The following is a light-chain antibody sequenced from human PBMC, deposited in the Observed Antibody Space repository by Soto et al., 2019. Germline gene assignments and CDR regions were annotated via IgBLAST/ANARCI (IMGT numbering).Light chain of an antibody. CDR1: QSISSW. CDR2: KAS. J-gene: IGKJ1*01. CDR3: QQYNTYPWT. Sequence: DIQMTQSPSILSASVGVRVTITCRASQSISSWLSWYQQKPGKAPNLLIHKASHVESVVPSRFSDSVSGTEFTLTISSLQPGDFATYYCQQYNTYPWTFGQGTKVQIK. V-gene: IGKV1-5*03.